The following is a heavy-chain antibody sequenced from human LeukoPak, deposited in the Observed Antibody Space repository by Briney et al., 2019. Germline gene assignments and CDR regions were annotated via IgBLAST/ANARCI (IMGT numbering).Heavy chain of an antibody. V-gene: IGHV4-39*07. Sequence: SETLSLTCTVSGGSISSSSYYWGWIRQPPGKGLEWIGSIYYSGSTYYNPSLKSRVTISVDTSKNQFSLKLSSVTAADTAVYYCARSQYGSGSYYRARPFDYWGQGTLVTVSS. J-gene: IGHJ4*02. CDR3: ARSQYGSGSYYRARPFDY. CDR1: GGSISSSSYY. D-gene: IGHD3-10*01. CDR2: IYYSGST.